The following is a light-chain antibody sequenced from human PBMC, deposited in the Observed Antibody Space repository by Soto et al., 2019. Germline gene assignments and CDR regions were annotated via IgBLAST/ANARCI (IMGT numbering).Light chain of an antibody. J-gene: IGKJ5*01. V-gene: IGKV3-15*01. CDR2: GAS. Sequence: EIVMTQYPATLSVSPGERATLACRASQSVSSNLAWYQQKPGQDPRFLLYGASTRASGIPARFSGSGSGTEFALTLSSLQSEDFAVYYCQQSNNWPPPITVGQ. CDR3: QQSNNWPPPIT. CDR1: QSVSSN.